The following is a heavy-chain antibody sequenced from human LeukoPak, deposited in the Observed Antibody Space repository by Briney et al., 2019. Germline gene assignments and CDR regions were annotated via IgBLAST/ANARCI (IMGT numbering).Heavy chain of an antibody. CDR1: GYTFTGYY. CDR3: ARGHYDFWSGYYTGHYYYMDV. V-gene: IGHV1-2*02. D-gene: IGHD3-3*01. CDR2: INPNSGGT. Sequence: ASVKVSCKASGYTFTGYYMHWVRQAPGQGLEWMGWINPNSGGTNYAQKFQGRVTMTRDTSLSTAYMEQSRLRSDDTAVYYCARGHYDFWSGYYTGHYYYMDVWGKGTTVTVSS. J-gene: IGHJ6*03.